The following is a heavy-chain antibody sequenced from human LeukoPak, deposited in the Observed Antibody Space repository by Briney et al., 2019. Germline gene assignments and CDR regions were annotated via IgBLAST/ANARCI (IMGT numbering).Heavy chain of an antibody. CDR1: GFTFSSYW. D-gene: IGHD1-26*01. V-gene: IGHV3-7*01. Sequence: GGSLRLSCAASGFTFSSYWMSWVRQAPGKGLEWVANIKQDGSEKYYVDSVKGRFTISRDNAKNSLYLQMNSLRAEDTAVYYCAREGWSGSYQAVDYWGQGTLVTVSS. J-gene: IGHJ4*02. CDR2: IKQDGSEK. CDR3: AREGWSGSYQAVDY.